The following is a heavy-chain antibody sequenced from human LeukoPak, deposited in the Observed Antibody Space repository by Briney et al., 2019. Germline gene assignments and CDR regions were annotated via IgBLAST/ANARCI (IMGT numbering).Heavy chain of an antibody. V-gene: IGHV4-34*01. CDR3: ARGRESTQELQSYYFDY. Sequence: PSETLSLTCAVYGGSFSGYYWSWIRQPPGKGLEWIGEINHSGSTNYNPSLKSRVTISVDTSKNQFSLKLSSVTAADTAVCYCARGRESTQELQSYYFDYWGQGTLVTVSS. CDR1: GGSFSGYY. J-gene: IGHJ4*02. D-gene: IGHD1-1*01. CDR2: INHSGST.